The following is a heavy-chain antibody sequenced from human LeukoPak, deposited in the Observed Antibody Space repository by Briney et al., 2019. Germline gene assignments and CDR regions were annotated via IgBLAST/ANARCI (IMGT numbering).Heavy chain of an antibody. D-gene: IGHD3-22*01. J-gene: IGHJ4*02. CDR3: ARHFGYDDTSDFQGVPDH. CDR1: GYSISSGYY. Sequence: SETLSLTCTVSGYSISSGYYWGWIRQPPGKGLEWIGSIYHSGSTYYNSSLKSRLTIAVDASQTQFSLILTSVTAADTAVYYCARHFGYDDTSDFQGVPDHWGQGSLVTVSS. V-gene: IGHV4-38-2*02. CDR2: IYHSGST.